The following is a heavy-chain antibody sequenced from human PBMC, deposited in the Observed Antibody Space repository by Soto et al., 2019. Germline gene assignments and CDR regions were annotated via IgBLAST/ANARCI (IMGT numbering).Heavy chain of an antibody. CDR3: ARGVTVFGLVSRFWFDS. CDR2: IHNSGIT. J-gene: IGHJ5*01. CDR1: GGSISSGDYS. D-gene: IGHD3-3*01. Sequence: SETLSLTCTVSGGSISSGDYSWSWVRQSPGKGLEWIGHIHNSGITYYNPSLKSRVVISIDTSRNQFSLRLNSLTAADRAVYFCARGVTVFGLVSRFWFDSWGQGTVVTVSS. V-gene: IGHV4-30-4*01.